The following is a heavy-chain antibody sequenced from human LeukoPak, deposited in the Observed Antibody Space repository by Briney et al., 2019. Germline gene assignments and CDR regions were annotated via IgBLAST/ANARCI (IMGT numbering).Heavy chain of an antibody. V-gene: IGHV4-59*12. J-gene: IGHJ1*01. CDR3: ARSACEYFQH. CDR2: GSI. Sequence: SETLSLTCTVCGGSISSYYWSWIRQPPGKGLEWIGGSINYNPSLKSRVTISIDTSKNQFSLKLNSVTAADTAVYYCARSACEYFQHWGQGTLVTVSS. CDR1: GGSISSYY.